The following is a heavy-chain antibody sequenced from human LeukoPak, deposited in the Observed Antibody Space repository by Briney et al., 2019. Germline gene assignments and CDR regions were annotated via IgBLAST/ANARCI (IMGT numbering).Heavy chain of an antibody. D-gene: IGHD3-9*01. Sequence: GGSLRLSCAASGFTFSIYEMNWVRQAPGKGLEWVSYISSSGSTIYYADSGKGRFTISRDNAKNSLYLQMNSLRAEDTAVYYCARESVGGYFDWLSPFDYWGQGTLVTVSS. J-gene: IGHJ4*02. CDR3: ARESVGGYFDWLSPFDY. CDR2: ISSSGSTI. CDR1: GFTFSIYE. V-gene: IGHV3-48*03.